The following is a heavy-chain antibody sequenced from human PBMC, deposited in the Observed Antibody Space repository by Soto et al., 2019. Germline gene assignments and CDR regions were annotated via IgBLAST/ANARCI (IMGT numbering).Heavy chain of an antibody. CDR2: ISHSGIT. D-gene: IGHD6-13*01. CDR1: GASVTSGGNY. J-gene: IGHJ5*02. CDR3: ADAWSSSLPFQS. Sequence: SETLSLTCRVSGASVTSGGNYWNWLRQYSGRGLEFIGYISHSGITYYNPSLQSRPTISLDTSKNHFSLDLSFVTVADTAVYYCADAWSSSLPFQSWGQGTLVTVS. V-gene: IGHV4-31*03.